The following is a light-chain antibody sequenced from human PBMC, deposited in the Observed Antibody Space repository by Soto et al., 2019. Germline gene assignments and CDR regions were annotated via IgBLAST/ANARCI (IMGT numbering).Light chain of an antibody. CDR2: DAY. CDR1: QSVSTN. CDR3: QQYNNWPRT. V-gene: IGKV3D-15*01. Sequence: MTQSPSTLSASVGDTVTVTCRASQSVSTNYLAWYQQKPGLAPRLLIYDAYSRATGISDRFSGSGSGTDFTLTISSLQSEDFVVYYCQQYNNWPRTFGQGTKVDIK. J-gene: IGKJ1*01.